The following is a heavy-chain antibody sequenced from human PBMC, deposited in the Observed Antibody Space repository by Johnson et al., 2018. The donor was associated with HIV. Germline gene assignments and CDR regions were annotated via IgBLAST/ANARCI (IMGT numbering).Heavy chain of an antibody. CDR1: GFTFSTYA. V-gene: IGHV3-30*04. CDR3: AKVRGDFWSGYYGGLNDAFDI. CDR2: ISYDGSNK. Sequence: QVQLVESGGGVVQPGRSLRLSCAASGFTFSTYAMHWVRQTPGKGLEWVAIISYDGSNKYYADSVKGRFTISRDNSKNTLYLQMNSLRAEDTAVYYCAKVRGDFWSGYYGGLNDAFDIWGQGTMVTVSS. J-gene: IGHJ3*02. D-gene: IGHD3-3*01.